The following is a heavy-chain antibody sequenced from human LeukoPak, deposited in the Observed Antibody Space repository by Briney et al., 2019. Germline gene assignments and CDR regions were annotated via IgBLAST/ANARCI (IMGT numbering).Heavy chain of an antibody. CDR3: AKRKNSPGYSSLDQ. V-gene: IGHV3-23*01. J-gene: IGHJ4*02. Sequence: QPGGSLRLSCAASGFTFSSYAMSWVRQAPGKGLEWVSAISGSGGSTYYADSVKGRFTISRDNSKNTVYLQMNSLRVDDSAVYYCAKRKNSPGYSSLDQWGQGTLVTVSS. CDR2: ISGSGGST. D-gene: IGHD2-15*01. CDR1: GFTFSSYA.